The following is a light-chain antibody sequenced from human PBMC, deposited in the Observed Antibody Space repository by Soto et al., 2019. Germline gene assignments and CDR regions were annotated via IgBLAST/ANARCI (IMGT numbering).Light chain of an antibody. CDR2: GAS. CDR1: QSVSSN. V-gene: IGKV3-15*01. CDR3: QQYNNWPLT. Sequence: EIVMTQSPATLSVSPGERATLSCRASQSVSSNLAWYQQNPGQAPRLLIYGASTRATGIPARFSGSGSGTEFTLTISSLQSEDFAAYYCQQYNNWPLTFGQGTKVEIK. J-gene: IGKJ1*01.